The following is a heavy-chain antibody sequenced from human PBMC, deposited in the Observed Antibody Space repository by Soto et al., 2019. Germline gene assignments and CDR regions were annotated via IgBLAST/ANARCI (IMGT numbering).Heavy chain of an antibody. CDR2: ISSSSSYI. V-gene: IGHV3-21*01. J-gene: IGHJ3*02. CDR3: AAAYCSSTSCYPPSHALDI. CDR1: GFTFSSYS. D-gene: IGHD2-2*01. Sequence: PGGSLRLSCAASGFTFSSYSMNWVRQAPGKGLEWVSSISSSSSYIYYADSVKGRFTISRDNAKNSLYLQMNSLRAEDTAVYYCAAAYCSSTSCYPPSHALDIWGQGTMVTVSS.